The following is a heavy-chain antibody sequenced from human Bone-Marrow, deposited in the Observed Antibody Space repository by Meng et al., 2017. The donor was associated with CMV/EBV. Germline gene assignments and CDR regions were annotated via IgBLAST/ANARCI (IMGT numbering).Heavy chain of an antibody. J-gene: IGHJ6*02. CDR1: GGSITRSSYY. CDR2: NHHRGST. Sequence: SETLSLTCTVSGGSITRSSYYWGWIRQPPGKGLEWIGENHHRGSTYYNPTLKTRVTISVDTSKSQFSLKLSTVTAADTAVYYCARLVWEQLAHGVDVWGQGTTVTVSS. CDR3: ARLVWEQLAHGVDV. V-gene: IGHV4-39*01. D-gene: IGHD6-13*01.